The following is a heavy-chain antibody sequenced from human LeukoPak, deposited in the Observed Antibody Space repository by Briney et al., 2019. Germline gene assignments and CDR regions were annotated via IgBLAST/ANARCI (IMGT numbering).Heavy chain of an antibody. CDR3: ATLSWHSSGYVSDFDY. D-gene: IGHD5-18*01. V-gene: IGHV1-46*01. J-gene: IGHJ4*02. CDR1: GGTFSSYA. CDR2: INPNGGST. Sequence: ASVKVSCKASGGTFSSYAISWVRQAPGQGLEWMGIINPNGGSTSYAQKFQGRVTMTRDMSTSTVYMELSSLRSEDTAVYYCATLSWHSSGYVSDFDYWGQGTLVTVSS.